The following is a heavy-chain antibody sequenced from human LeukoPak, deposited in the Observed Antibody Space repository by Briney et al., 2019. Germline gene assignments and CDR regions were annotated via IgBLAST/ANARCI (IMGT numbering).Heavy chain of an antibody. V-gene: IGHV4-59*01. J-gene: IGHJ4*02. CDR3: ARTVVVAATTNRGFDY. CDR1: GGSISSYY. D-gene: IGHD2-15*01. CDR2: IYYSGST. Sequence: SETLSLTCAVSGGSISSYYWSWIRQPPGKGLEWIGYIYYSGSTNYNPSLKSRVAISVDTSKNQFSLKLGSVTAADTAVYYCARTVVVAATTNRGFDYWGQGTLVTVSS.